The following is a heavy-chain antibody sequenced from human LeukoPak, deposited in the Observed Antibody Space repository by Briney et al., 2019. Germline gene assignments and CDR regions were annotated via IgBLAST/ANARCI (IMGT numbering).Heavy chain of an antibody. D-gene: IGHD2-8*01. V-gene: IGHV3-9*01. Sequence: GGSLRLSCAASGFTFSSYAMHWVRQAPGKGLEWVSGISWNSGSIGYADSVKGRFTISRDNAKNSLYLQMNSLRAEDTALYYCAKDTCTNGVCYPDYWGQGTLVTVSS. J-gene: IGHJ4*02. CDR3: AKDTCTNGVCYPDY. CDR2: ISWNSGSI. CDR1: GFTFSSYA.